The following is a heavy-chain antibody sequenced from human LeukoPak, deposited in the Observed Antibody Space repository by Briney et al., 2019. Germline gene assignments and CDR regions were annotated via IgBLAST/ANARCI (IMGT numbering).Heavy chain of an antibody. Sequence: PSETLSLTCTVSGGSISSYYWSWIRQPPGKGLEWIGYMYYSGITNHNPSLKSRVTIAVDTSKNQFSLKLSSVTAADTAVYYCATWCGGRQPFDYWGQGSLVTVSS. V-gene: IGHV4-59*01. D-gene: IGHD2-15*01. CDR3: ATWCGGRQPFDY. CDR2: MYYSGIT. CDR1: GGSISSYY. J-gene: IGHJ4*02.